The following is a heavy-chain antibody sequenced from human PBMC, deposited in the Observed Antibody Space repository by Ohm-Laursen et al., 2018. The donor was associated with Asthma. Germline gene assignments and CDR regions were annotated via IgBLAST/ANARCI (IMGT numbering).Heavy chain of an antibody. Sequence: SLRLSCAASGFTFSSYAMSWVRQAPGKGLEWVSDISGSGGSTYYADSVKGRFTISRDNSKNTLYLQMHSLRGVDTAVYYCAKEVSGWGTFDYWGQGTLVTVSS. V-gene: IGHV3-23*01. CDR2: ISGSGGST. D-gene: IGHD6-19*01. CDR3: AKEVSGWGTFDY. J-gene: IGHJ4*02. CDR1: GFTFSSYA.